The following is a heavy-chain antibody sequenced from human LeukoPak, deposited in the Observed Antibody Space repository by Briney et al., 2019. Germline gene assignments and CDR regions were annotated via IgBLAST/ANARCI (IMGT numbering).Heavy chain of an antibody. D-gene: IGHD3-3*01. CDR2: TNNDGSST. V-gene: IGHV3-74*01. J-gene: IGHJ4*02. CDR1: GFTFSSYC. Sequence: TGVSLRLSCAASGFTFSSYCWDWDRQAPGKGLVWFSRTNNDGSSTSYAASVKGRFTISRDNAKNTLYLQMNSLRAEDTAVYYCAGDSLENSEYDYWGQGTLVTVSS. CDR3: AGDSLENSEYDY.